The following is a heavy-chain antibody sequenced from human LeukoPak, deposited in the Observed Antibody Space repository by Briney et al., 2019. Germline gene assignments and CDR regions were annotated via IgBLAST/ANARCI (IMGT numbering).Heavy chain of an antibody. CDR3: ARDPAAEDWFDP. CDR2: INSDGSST. V-gene: IGHV3-74*01. CDR1: GFTFSSYW. D-gene: IGHD6-13*01. J-gene: IGHJ5*02. Sequence: GGSLRLSCAASGFTFSSYWMHWVRQAPGKGLVWVSRINSDGSSTSYADSVKGRFTISRDNAKNTLYPQMNSLRAEDTAVYYCARDPAAEDWFDPWGQGTLVTVSS.